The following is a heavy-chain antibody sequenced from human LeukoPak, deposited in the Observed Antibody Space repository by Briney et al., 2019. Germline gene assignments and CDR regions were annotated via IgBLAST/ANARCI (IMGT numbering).Heavy chain of an antibody. CDR2: IYYSGST. Sequence: PSQTLSLTCTVSGGSITSGDYYWSWIRQPAGKGLEWIGYIYYSGSTNYNPSLKSRVAISVDTSKNQFSLKLSSVTAADTAVYYCARSITIFGPVIADAFDIWGQGTMVTVSS. CDR3: ARSITIFGPVIADAFDI. CDR1: GGSITSGDYY. V-gene: IGHV4-61*10. J-gene: IGHJ3*02. D-gene: IGHD3-3*01.